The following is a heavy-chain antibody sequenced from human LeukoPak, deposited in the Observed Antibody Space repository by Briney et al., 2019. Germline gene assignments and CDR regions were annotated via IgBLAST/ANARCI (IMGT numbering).Heavy chain of an antibody. Sequence: SGGSLRLSCAASGFTFSSYWMSWVRQAPGKGLEWVANIKQDGSEKYYVDSVKGRFTISRDNAKNSLYLQMNSLRAEDTAVYYCARDPQSYDFWSWDWFDPWGQGTLVTVSS. V-gene: IGHV3-7*01. J-gene: IGHJ5*02. CDR2: IKQDGSEK. CDR1: GFTFSSYW. D-gene: IGHD3-3*01. CDR3: ARDPQSYDFWSWDWFDP.